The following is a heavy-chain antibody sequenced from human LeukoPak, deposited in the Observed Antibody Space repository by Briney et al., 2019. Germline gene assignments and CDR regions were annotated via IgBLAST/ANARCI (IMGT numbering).Heavy chain of an antibody. V-gene: IGHV4-59*01. Sequence: SETLSLTCTVSGGSISSYYWSWIRQPPGKGLEWIGYINYSGSTNYNPSLKSRVTMSVDTSKNQFSLKLSSVTAADTAVYYCARVGYYGSGSYQDYWGQGTLVTVSS. CDR1: GGSISSYY. J-gene: IGHJ4*02. CDR3: ARVGYYGSGSYQDY. CDR2: INYSGST. D-gene: IGHD3-10*01.